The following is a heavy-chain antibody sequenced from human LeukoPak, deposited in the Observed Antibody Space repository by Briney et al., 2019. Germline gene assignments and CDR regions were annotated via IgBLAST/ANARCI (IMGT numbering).Heavy chain of an antibody. CDR1: GFTFSSYW. J-gene: IGHJ5*02. D-gene: IGHD3-10*01. CDR3: ARDRKITMVRGNWFDP. Sequence: GGSLRLSCAASGFTFSSYWMHWVRQAPGNGLVWFSRINSDGSSTSYADSVKGRFTLSRDNAKNTLYLQMNSLRAGDTAVYYCARDRKITMVRGNWFDPWGQGTLVTVSS. CDR2: INSDGSST. V-gene: IGHV3-74*01.